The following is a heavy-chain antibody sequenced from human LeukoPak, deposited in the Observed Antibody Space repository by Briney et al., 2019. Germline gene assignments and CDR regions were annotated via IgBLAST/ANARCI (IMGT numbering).Heavy chain of an antibody. D-gene: IGHD3-10*01. V-gene: IGHV3-53*01. J-gene: IGHJ4*02. CDR2: MNSGGET. CDR3: ARGGSMVRGVL. Sequence: GGSLRLSCAASGFTFSNYWMHWVRQAPGKGLEWVSAMNSGGETYYADSVRGRFIISRDKSRNTLYLQMNSLRVDDTAVYYCARGGSMVRGVLWGQGTLVTVSS. CDR1: GFTFSNYW.